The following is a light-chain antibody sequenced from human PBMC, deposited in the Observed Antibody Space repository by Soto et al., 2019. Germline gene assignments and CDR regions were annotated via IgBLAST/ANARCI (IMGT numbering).Light chain of an antibody. CDR3: CSFAGTYTVV. CDR1: GSDVGGYDF. Sequence: QSVLTQPRSVSGSPGQSVTLSCSGSGSDVGGYDFVSWYQQHPGKAPKLIIYDVSKRPSGVPDRYSGSKSGNTASLTISGLQAEDEDDYYCCSFAGTYTVVFGGGTQLTVL. CDR2: DVS. V-gene: IGLV2-11*01. J-gene: IGLJ2*01.